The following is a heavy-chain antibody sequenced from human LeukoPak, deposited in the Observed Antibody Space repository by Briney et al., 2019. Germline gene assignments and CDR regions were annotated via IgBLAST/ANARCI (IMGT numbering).Heavy chain of an antibody. CDR3: ARQLGYSYGSDY. V-gene: IGHV4-59*08. CDR1: GGSISSYY. Sequence: KSSETLSLTCTVSGGSISSYYWSWIRQPPGKGLEWIGYIYYSGSTNYNPSLKSRVTISVDTSKNQFSLKLCSVTAADTAVYYCARQLGYSYGSDYWGQGTLVTVSS. CDR2: IYYSGST. D-gene: IGHD5-18*01. J-gene: IGHJ4*02.